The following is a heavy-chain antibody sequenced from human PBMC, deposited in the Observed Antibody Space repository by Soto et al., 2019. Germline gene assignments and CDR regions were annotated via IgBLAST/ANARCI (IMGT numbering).Heavy chain of an antibody. D-gene: IGHD3-22*01. CDR2: VYSGGTT. CDR1: GFAVSNNY. CDR3: ARAGSPFDSDSSGYWGFDH. V-gene: IGHV3-53*01. J-gene: IGHJ4*02. Sequence: GGCLRLSCVASGFAVSNNYMNWVRQAPGKGLEWVSVVYSGGTTYYADSVRGRFTVSRDDSKNTLFLQMSSLRAEDTAVYYCARAGSPFDSDSSGYWGFDHWGQGTLVTVSS.